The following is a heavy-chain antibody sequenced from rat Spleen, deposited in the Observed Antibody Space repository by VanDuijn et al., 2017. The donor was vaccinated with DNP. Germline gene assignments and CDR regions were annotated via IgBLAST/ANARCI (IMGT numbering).Heavy chain of an antibody. V-gene: IGHV5-7*01. CDR3: ATQSFSVATIWFPY. Sequence: EVQLVESGGGLVQPGRSLKLSCAASGFTFSDYNMAWVRQAPKKGLEWVATISYDGSRTFYRDSVKGRFTISRDIAKSTLYLQMDSLRSEDTATYYCATQSFSVATIWFPYWGQGVMVTVSS. J-gene: IGHJ2*01. CDR1: GFTFSDYN. D-gene: IGHD1-2*01. CDR2: ISYDGSRT.